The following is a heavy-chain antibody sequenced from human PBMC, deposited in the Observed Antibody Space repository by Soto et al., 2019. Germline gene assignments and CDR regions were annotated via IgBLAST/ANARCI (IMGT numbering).Heavy chain of an antibody. J-gene: IGHJ4*02. CDR1: GFTFSSYS. CDR3: ASSGSPTLWSGDNFDY. Sequence: PGGSLRLSCAASGFTFSSYSMNWVRQAPGKGLEWVSSISSSSNYMYYADSVKGRFTISRDNAKNSLYLQMNSLRAEDTAVYYCASSGSPTLWSGDNFDYWGQGTLVTVSS. D-gene: IGHD1-26*01. V-gene: IGHV3-21*01. CDR2: ISSSSNYM.